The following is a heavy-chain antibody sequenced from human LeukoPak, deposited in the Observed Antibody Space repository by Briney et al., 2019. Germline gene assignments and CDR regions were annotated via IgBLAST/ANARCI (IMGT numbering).Heavy chain of an antibody. D-gene: IGHD3-16*01. Sequence: PGGSLRLSCSASGFSFSDYDMNWVRQAPGKGLEWVSAISGRSSHVYYGESVKGRFTISRDNAKNSLYLQLDSPGVEDTAVYYCGRAFPPLRTSSAGDLWGQGTLVTVSS. V-gene: IGHV3-21*01. CDR1: GFSFSDYD. CDR2: ISGRSSHV. J-gene: IGHJ1*01. CDR3: GRAFPPLRTSSAGDL.